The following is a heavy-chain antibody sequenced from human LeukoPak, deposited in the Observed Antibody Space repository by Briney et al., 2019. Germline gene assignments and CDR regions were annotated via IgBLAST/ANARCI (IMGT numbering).Heavy chain of an antibody. CDR3: ATTVVTPDYYYGMDV. Sequence: ASVKVSCKVSGYTLTELSMHWVRQAPGQGLEWMGWINPNSGGTNYAQKFQGRVTMTRDTSISTAYMELSRLRSDDTAVYYCATTVVTPDYYYGMDVWGQGTTVTVSS. V-gene: IGHV1-2*02. CDR1: GYTLTELS. J-gene: IGHJ6*02. CDR2: INPNSGGT. D-gene: IGHD4-17*01.